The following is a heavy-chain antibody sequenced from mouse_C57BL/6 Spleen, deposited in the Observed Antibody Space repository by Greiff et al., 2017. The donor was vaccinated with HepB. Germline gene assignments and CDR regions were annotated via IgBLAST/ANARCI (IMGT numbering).Heavy chain of an antibody. Sequence: EVKLVESGGDLVKPGGSLKLSCAASGFTFSSYGMSWVRQTPDKRLEWVATISSGGSYTYYPDSVKGRFTISRDNAKNTLYLQMSSLKSEETAMYYCARNNDYDVFAYWGQGTLVTVSA. CDR2: ISSGGSYT. D-gene: IGHD2-4*01. V-gene: IGHV5-6*01. J-gene: IGHJ3*01. CDR1: GFTFSSYG. CDR3: ARNNDYDVFAY.